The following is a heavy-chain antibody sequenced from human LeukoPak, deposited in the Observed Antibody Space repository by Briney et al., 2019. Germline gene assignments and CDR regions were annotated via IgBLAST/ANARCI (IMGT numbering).Heavy chain of an antibody. CDR3: ARIHYGDYVDAFDI. CDR2: IFSNDEK. CDR1: GFSLSNARMG. Sequence: SGPTLVNPTETLTLTCTVSGFSLSNARMGVSWIRQPPGKALEWLAHIFSNDEKSYSTSLKSGLTISKDTSKSQVVLTMTNMDPVDTATYYCARIHYGDYVDAFDIWGQGTMVTVSS. D-gene: IGHD4-17*01. J-gene: IGHJ3*02. V-gene: IGHV2-26*01.